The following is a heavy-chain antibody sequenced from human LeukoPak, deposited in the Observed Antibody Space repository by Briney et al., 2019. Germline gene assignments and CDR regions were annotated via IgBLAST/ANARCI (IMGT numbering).Heavy chain of an antibody. J-gene: IGHJ4*02. CDR3: AVLRIMITFGGVIASYYFDY. V-gene: IGHV1-2*06. Sequence: ASVKVFFKASGYTFTGYYMHWVGQAPGQRLEWMGRNNPNSGGTNYAQKFQGRVTMTRDTSISTAYMELGRLRSDDTAVYYCAVLRIMITFGGVIASYYFDYWGQGTLVTVSS. D-gene: IGHD3-16*02. CDR1: GYTFTGYY. CDR2: NNPNSGGT.